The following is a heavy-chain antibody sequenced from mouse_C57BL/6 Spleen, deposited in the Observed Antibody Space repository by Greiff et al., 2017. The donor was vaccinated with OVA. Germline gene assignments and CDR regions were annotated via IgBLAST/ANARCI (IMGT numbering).Heavy chain of an antibody. CDR2: IWSGGST. V-gene: IGHV2-2*01. J-gene: IGHJ3*01. CDR1: GFSLTSYG. CDR3: ARSPDGNPAWFAY. D-gene: IGHD2-1*01. Sequence: QVQLKESGPGLVQPSQSLSITCTVSGFSLTSYGVHWVRQSPGKGLEWLGVIWSGGSTDYNAAFISRLSISKDNSKSQVFFKMNSLQADDTAIYYCARSPDGNPAWFAYWGQGTLVTVSA.